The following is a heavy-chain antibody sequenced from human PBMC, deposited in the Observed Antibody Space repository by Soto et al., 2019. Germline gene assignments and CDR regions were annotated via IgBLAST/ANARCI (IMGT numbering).Heavy chain of an antibody. J-gene: IGHJ4*02. D-gene: IGHD7-27*01. V-gene: IGHV4-59*08. CDR2: IYYSGST. CDR1: GGSISSYY. CDR3: ARPGRDWGALHY. Sequence: SETLSLTCTVSGGSISSYYWSWIRQPPGKGLEWIGYIYYSGSTNYNPSLKSRVTISVDTSKNQFSLKMNSVTAADTAVYYCARPGRDWGALHYWGQGTLVTVSS.